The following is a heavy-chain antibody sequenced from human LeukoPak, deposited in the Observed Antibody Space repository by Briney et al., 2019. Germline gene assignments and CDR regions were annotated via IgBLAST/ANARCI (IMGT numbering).Heavy chain of an antibody. CDR1: GFTFSSYG. J-gene: IGHJ5*02. CDR3: ARDHSLEYGNWFDP. Sequence: GRSLRLSCAASGFTFSSYGMRWVRQAPGKGLEWVALIWYDGSNKYYADSVKGRFNISRDNSKNTLYLQMNSLRTEDTALYYCARDHSLEYGNWFDPWGQGTLVTVSS. V-gene: IGHV3-33*01. D-gene: IGHD3-3*01. CDR2: IWYDGSNK.